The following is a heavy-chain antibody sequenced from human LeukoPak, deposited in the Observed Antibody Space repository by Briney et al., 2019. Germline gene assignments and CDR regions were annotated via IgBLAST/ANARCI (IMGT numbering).Heavy chain of an antibody. CDR2: IYYTGTT. J-gene: IGHJ6*02. V-gene: IGHV4-59*01. Sequence: PSETLSLTCSVSGGSLSTYYWSWIRQLPGKGLEWIGYIYYTGTTNYNPSLRSRVTMSVGTSRNQFSLRLSSVTAADTAVYYCAREDPQTTVPEGMDVWGHGTTVIVSS. D-gene: IGHD4-17*01. CDR3: AREDPQTTVPEGMDV. CDR1: GGSLSTYY.